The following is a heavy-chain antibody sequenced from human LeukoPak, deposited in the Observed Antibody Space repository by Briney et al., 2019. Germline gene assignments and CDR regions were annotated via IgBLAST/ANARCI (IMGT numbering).Heavy chain of an antibody. CDR3: ARGRRWLQLGYYFDY. V-gene: IGHV4-34*01. J-gene: IGHJ4*02. Sequence: PSETLSLTCAVYGGSFSGYYWRWIRQSPGKGLEWIGEINHSGSTNYNPSLKSRVTISVDTSKNQFSLKLISVTAADTAVYYCARGRRWLQLGYYFDYWGQGTLVTVSS. D-gene: IGHD5-24*01. CDR2: INHSGST. CDR1: GGSFSGYY.